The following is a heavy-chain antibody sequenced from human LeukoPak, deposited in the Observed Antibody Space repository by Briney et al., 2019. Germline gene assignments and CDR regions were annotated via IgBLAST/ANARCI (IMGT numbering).Heavy chain of an antibody. CDR2: IYYTGTT. D-gene: IGHD3-16*01. V-gene: IGHV4-59*08. CDR1: GGSISGTYY. Sequence: SETLSFTCTVSGGSISGTYYWSWIRQPPGKGLEWIGYIYYTGTTDSNPSLKSRVTISLDTSKDQFSLNLSSVTAADTAVYYCARRWVYDKRAFDAWGQGTMVTVSS. J-gene: IGHJ3*01. CDR3: ARRWVYDKRAFDA.